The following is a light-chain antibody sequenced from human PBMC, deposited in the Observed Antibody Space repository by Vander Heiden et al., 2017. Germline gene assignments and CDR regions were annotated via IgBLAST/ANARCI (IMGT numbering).Light chain of an antibody. J-gene: IGLJ2*01. CDR3: QVWNSSSDPVV. V-gene: IGLV3-21*02. CDR1: NIGSKR. Sequence: SYVLTHPPSVSVAPGQTARITCGGNNIGSKRVQWYQQKPGQAPVVVVYDDSDRPSGIPERFSGSNSGNTATLTISRVEAGDEDDYYCQVWNSSSDPVVFGGGTKLTVL. CDR2: DDS.